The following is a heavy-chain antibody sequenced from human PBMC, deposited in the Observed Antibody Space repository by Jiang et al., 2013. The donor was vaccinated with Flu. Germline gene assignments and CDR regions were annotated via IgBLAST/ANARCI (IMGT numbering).Heavy chain of an antibody. V-gene: IGHV3-30*18. CDR1: GFTFSSYA. D-gene: IGHD3-22*01. J-gene: IGHJ4*01. CDR2: ISYDGSNE. Sequence: VQLVESWGEGLVQPGGSLRLSCAASGFTFSSYAMSWVRQAPGKGLEWVAVISYDGSNEYYADSVKGRFTISRDNTNSTLYLQMNSLRAEDTAVYYCAKDRYYYDTSDSYYFDYWG. CDR3: AKDRYYYDTSDSYYFDY.